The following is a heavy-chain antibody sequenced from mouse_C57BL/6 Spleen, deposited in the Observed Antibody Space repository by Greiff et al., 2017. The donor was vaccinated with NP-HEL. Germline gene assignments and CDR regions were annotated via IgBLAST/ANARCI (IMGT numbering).Heavy chain of an antibody. V-gene: IGHV5-6*01. Sequence: EVQLKESGGDLVKPGGSLKLSCAASGFAFSSYGMSWVRQTPDKRLEWVATISSGGSYTYYPDSVKGRFTISRDNAKNTLYLQMSSLKSEDTAMYYCARTGREGFDYWGQGTTLTVSS. J-gene: IGHJ2*01. D-gene: IGHD3-3*01. CDR3: ARTGREGFDY. CDR2: ISSGGSYT. CDR1: GFAFSSYG.